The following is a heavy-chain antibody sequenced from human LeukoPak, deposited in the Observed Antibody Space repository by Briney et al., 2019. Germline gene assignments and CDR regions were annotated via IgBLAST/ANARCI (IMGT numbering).Heavy chain of an antibody. CDR1: GGSINTSW. CDR2: ISPSGTT. V-gene: IGHV4-4*07. D-gene: IGHD5-12*01. CDR3: ARSGGFDQI. Sequence: SETLSLTCTVSGGSINTSWWTWVRQPAGKGLEWIGRISPSGTTNYNPSLKSRVTMSRDTSKNQFSLKLNSVTAADTAVYYCARSGGFDQIRGQGTMVTISS. J-gene: IGHJ3*02.